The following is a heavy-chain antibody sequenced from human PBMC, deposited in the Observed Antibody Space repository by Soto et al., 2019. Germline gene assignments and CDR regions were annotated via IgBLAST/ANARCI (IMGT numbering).Heavy chain of an antibody. Sequence: QVQLVESGGGVVQPGRSLRLSCAASGFTFNTYSMHWVRQAPGKGLEWVAIISHDGNHKYYADSEKGRLTISRDNSKNTLYLQMDSLRGDDTAVYYCARDKEAYSSNWDYYYYGMDVWGQGTTVTVS. CDR1: GFTFNTYS. V-gene: IGHV3-30-3*01. J-gene: IGHJ6*02. CDR3: ARDKEAYSSNWDYYYYGMDV. CDR2: ISHDGNHK. D-gene: IGHD6-13*01.